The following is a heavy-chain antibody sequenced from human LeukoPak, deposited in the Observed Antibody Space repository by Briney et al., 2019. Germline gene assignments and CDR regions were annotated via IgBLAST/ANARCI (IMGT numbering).Heavy chain of an antibody. CDR1: GFTFSSYW. V-gene: IGHV3-74*01. CDR2: IKSDGKT. D-gene: IGHD6-13*01. CDR3: ARDPPGIAASVSGG. J-gene: IGHJ4*02. Sequence: GGSLRLSCAASGFTFSSYWMHWVRQAPGKGLVWVSRIKSDGKTNYADSVRGRFTISRDNSKNTLYLQMTNVRAEDTAVYYCARDPPGIAASVSGGWGQGTLVTVSS.